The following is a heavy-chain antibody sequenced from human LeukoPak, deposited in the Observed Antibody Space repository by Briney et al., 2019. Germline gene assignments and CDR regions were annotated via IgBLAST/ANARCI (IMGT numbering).Heavy chain of an antibody. CDR1: GFNFSSYA. CDR3: AKILASGSGSY. V-gene: IGHV3-23*01. CDR2: IRAGGGDT. J-gene: IGHJ4*02. D-gene: IGHD3-10*01. Sequence: GGSLRLSCTASGFNFSSYAMTWVRQAPGMGLDWVSTIRAGGGDTFYSDSVKGRFSISRDNSKNTLILQMDSLRADDTAIYYCAKILASGSGSYWGQGTLVLVSS.